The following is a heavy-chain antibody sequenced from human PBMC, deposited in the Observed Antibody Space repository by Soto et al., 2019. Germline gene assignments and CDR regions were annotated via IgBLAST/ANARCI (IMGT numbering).Heavy chain of an antibody. CDR2: IYYTGTT. CDR1: GGSFISSNDY. V-gene: IGHV4-61*01. J-gene: IGHJ6*02. Sequence: SETLSLTCTVSGGSFISSNDYWIWIRQPPGKGLEWIGYIYYTGTTNYHPSLKSRVTISIDTSRNQFSLKLSSVTAADTAVYYCARSPDSSGYYPRWYYYGMDVWGQGTTVTVSS. D-gene: IGHD3-22*01. CDR3: ARSPDSSGYYPRWYYYGMDV.